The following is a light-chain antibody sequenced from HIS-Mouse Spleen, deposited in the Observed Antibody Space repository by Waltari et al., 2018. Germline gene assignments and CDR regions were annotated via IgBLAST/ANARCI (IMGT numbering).Light chain of an antibody. J-gene: IGLJ2*01. CDR3: SSYTSSSFNVV. V-gene: IGLV2-14*03. CDR1: SSECGGYNY. Sequence: QSAVTQPASVSGSPGSSITMSCTGTSSECGGYNYVSGYQQHPGKAPKLMIYDVSNRPSGVSNRFSGSKSGNTASLTISGLQAEDEADYYCSSYTSSSFNVVFGGGTKLTVL. CDR2: DVS.